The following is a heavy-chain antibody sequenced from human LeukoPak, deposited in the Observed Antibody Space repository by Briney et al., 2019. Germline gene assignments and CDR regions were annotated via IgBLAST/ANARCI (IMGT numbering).Heavy chain of an antibody. V-gene: IGHV3-23*01. CDR2: ISGSGGST. D-gene: IGHD2-2*01. CDR3: ATDDIVVVPAAMSWFDP. Sequence: GGSLRLSCAASGFQFSGYGLHWVRQAPGKGLEWVSAISGSGGSTYYADSVKGRFTISRDNSKNTLYLQLNSLRAEDTAVYYCATDDIVVVPAAMSWFDPWGQGTLVTVSS. J-gene: IGHJ5*02. CDR1: GFQFSGYG.